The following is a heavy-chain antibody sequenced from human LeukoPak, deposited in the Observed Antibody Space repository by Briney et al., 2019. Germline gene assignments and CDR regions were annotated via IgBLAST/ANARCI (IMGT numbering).Heavy chain of an antibody. J-gene: IGHJ4*02. Sequence: QSGGSLRLSCAASGITFNSYGMHWVRQAPDKGLEWVAFIRYDGGSKYYADSVQGRLTISRDNSKNTLYLQMNGLRPEDTAVYYCAKDHSYYGSSGNRYFDHWGQGTLVTVSS. CDR1: GITFNSYG. CDR3: AKDHSYYGSSGNRYFDH. V-gene: IGHV3-30*02. CDR2: IRYDGGSK. D-gene: IGHD3-22*01.